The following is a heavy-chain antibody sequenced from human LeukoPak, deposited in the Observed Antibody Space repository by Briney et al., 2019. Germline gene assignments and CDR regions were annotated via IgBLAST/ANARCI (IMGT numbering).Heavy chain of an antibody. J-gene: IGHJ3*02. D-gene: IGHD2-21*02. Sequence: PSETLSLTCTVSGGSISNSGYYWGWIRQPPGKGLEWIGSVYYSGKTDYNPSLKSRVTISLDTSGNQFSLKLSSVTAADTAVYYCASGYCGGACQLGGVDMWGQGTMVTVSS. CDR2: VYYSGKT. CDR1: GGSISNSGYY. CDR3: ASGYCGGACQLGGVDM. V-gene: IGHV4-39*07.